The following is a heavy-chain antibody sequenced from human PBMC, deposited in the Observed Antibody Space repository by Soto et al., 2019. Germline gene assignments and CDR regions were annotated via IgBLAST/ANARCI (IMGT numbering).Heavy chain of an antibody. CDR1: GGTFSNYA. D-gene: IGHD3-10*01. CDR3: ARSPTITMVRGVVNWFDP. Sequence: SVKVSCKASGGTFSNYAISWVRQAPGQGLEWMGGIIPIFGTANYAQKFQGRVTITADESTSTAYMELSSLRSEDTAVYYCARSPTITMVRGVVNWFDPWGQGTLVTVSS. CDR2: IIPIFGTA. V-gene: IGHV1-69*13. J-gene: IGHJ5*02.